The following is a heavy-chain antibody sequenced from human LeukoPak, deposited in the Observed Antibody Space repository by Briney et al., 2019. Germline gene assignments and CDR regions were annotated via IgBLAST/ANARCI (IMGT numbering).Heavy chain of an antibody. D-gene: IGHD3-22*01. Sequence: SGGSLRLSCAASGFTFSNAWMSWVRQAPGKGLEWVGRIKSKTDGGTTDYAAPVKGRFTISRDDSKNTLYLQMNSLKTEDTAVYYCTTDLYYYDSSGYPDRDYWGQGTLVTVSS. CDR1: GFTFSNAW. V-gene: IGHV3-15*01. CDR3: TTDLYYYDSSGYPDRDY. CDR2: IKSKTDGGTT. J-gene: IGHJ4*02.